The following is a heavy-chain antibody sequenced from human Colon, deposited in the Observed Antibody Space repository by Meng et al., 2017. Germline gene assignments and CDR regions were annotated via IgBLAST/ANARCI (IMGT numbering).Heavy chain of an antibody. J-gene: IGHJ4*02. V-gene: IGHV4-39*02. CDR1: GGSISGYY. D-gene: IGHD4-17*01. Sequence: QLQLQESGPGLVKTPETLSLTCTVSGGSISGYYGGWVRQPPGKGLEWIVSIYYTGTTFYTPSLRSRLTISVDTSRNSFSLNLRSVTATDTAVYYCARRSDHYREYFDDWGQGTLVTVSS. CDR2: IYYTGTT. CDR3: ARRSDHYREYFDD.